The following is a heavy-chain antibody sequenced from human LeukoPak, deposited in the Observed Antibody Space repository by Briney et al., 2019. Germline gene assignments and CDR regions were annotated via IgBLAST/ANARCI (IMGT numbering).Heavy chain of an antibody. V-gene: IGHV3-53*01. CDR1: GFSVSNNY. CDR3: ARDSCSSTSCYHYYGMDV. Sequence: GGSLRLSCAASGFSVSNNYMNWVRQAPGKGLEWVSVIYSGGSTYYADSVKGRFTISRDNSKNTLYLQMNSLRAEDTAVYYCARDSCSSTSCYHYYGMDVWGQGTTVAVSS. J-gene: IGHJ6*02. D-gene: IGHD2-2*01. CDR2: IYSGGST.